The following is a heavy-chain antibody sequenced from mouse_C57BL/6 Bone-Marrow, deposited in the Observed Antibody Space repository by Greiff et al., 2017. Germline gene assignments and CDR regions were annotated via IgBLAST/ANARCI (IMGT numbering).Heavy chain of an antibody. CDR3: ARMGTTVVAGDYFDY. CDR1: GFSLTSYG. D-gene: IGHD1-1*01. CDR2: IWSGGST. J-gene: IGHJ2*01. Sequence: QVHVKQSGPGLVQPSQSLSITCTVSGFSLTSYGVHWVRQSPGKGLEWLGVIWSGGSTDYNAAFISRLSISKDNSKSQVFFKMNSLQADDTAIYYCARMGTTVVAGDYFDYWGQGTTLTVSS. V-gene: IGHV2-2*01.